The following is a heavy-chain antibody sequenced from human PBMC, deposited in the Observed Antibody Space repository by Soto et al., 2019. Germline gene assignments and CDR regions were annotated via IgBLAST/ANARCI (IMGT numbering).Heavy chain of an antibody. Sequence: QVQLVQSGPEVKKPGASVKVSCKASGYTFTSYGITWVRQAPGQGLEWMGWTGAYNGYTKYAQKYQGRVTMTTNTSTSTAYMELRSLGSDDTAIYYCARAISGWFDPWGQGTLVTVSS. V-gene: IGHV1-18*01. CDR2: TGAYNGYT. J-gene: IGHJ5*02. CDR3: ARAISGWFDP. CDR1: GYTFTSYG.